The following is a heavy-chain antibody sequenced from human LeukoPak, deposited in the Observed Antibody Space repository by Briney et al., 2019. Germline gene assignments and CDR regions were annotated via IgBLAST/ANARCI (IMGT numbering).Heavy chain of an antibody. D-gene: IGHD6-19*01. J-gene: IGHJ4*02. CDR3: AKGSLAVAGIDY. CDR2: ISIAGGST. CDR1: GFTISSYW. V-gene: IGHV3-23*01. Sequence: GGSLRLSCAASGFTISSYWMSWVRQAPGKGLEWVSSISIAGGSTYHADSVKGRFTISRDNSKNTLYLQMNSLRAEDTAVYYCAKGSLAVAGIDYWGQGTLVTVSS.